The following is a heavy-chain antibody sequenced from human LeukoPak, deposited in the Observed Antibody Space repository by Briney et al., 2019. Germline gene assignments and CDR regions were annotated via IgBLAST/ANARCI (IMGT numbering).Heavy chain of an antibody. J-gene: IGHJ4*02. CDR3: ARCSSGWYGELDY. D-gene: IGHD6-19*01. Sequence: ASVKVSCKASGYTFTGYYMHWVRQAPGQGLEWMGWINPNSGGTNYAQKFQGRVTMTRDTSISTAYMELSRLRSDDTAVYYCARCSSGWYGELDYWGQGTLVTVSS. CDR1: GYTFTGYY. CDR2: INPNSGGT. V-gene: IGHV1-2*02.